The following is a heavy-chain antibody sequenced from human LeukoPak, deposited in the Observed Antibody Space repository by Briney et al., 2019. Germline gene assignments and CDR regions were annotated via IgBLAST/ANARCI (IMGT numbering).Heavy chain of an antibody. Sequence: GESLRISCKGSGYSFTSYWISWVRQMPGKGLEWMGIIYPGDSETKYSPSFQGQVTIAADKSISTAYLQWSSLKASDTAMYYCARYNWGTYYFDYWGQGTLVTVSS. J-gene: IGHJ4*02. CDR1: GYSFTSYW. CDR2: IYPGDSET. CDR3: ARYNWGTYYFDY. V-gene: IGHV5-51*01. D-gene: IGHD1-1*01.